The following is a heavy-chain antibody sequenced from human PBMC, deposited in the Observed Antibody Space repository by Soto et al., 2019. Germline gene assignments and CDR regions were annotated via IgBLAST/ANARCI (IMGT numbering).Heavy chain of an antibody. Sequence: KPSETLSLTCAVSGGSISSGGYSWSWIRQPPGKGLEWIGYIYHSGSTYYNPSLKSRVTISVDRSKNQFSLKLSSVTAADTAVYYCVRVPGPWGQGTLVTVSS. CDR1: GGSISSGGYS. J-gene: IGHJ5*02. CDR2: IYHSGST. V-gene: IGHV4-30-2*01. CDR3: VRVPGP.